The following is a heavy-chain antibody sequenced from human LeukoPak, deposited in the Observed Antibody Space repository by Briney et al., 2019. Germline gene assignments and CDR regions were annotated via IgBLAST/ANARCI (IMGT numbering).Heavy chain of an antibody. D-gene: IGHD4-11*01. CDR2: ISSSGSTI. CDR1: EFTFSSYE. CDR3: AKVRGDSNDDY. J-gene: IGHJ4*02. V-gene: IGHV3-48*03. Sequence: GGSLRLSCAASEFTFSSYEMNWVRQAPGKGLEWVSYISSSGSTIYYADSVKGRFTISRDNSKNTLYLQMNSLRAEDTAVYYCAKVRGDSNDDYWGQGTLVTVSS.